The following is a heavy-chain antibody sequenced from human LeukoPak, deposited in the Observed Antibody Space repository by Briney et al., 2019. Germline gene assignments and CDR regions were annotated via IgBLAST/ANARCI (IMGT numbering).Heavy chain of an antibody. J-gene: IGHJ4*02. Sequence: PGGSLRLSCVASGFTFSTFAMNWVRQAPGKGLEWVSSISSSSSYIYYADSVKGRFTISRDNAKNSLYLQMNSLRAEDTAVYYCARDSGGSSHYWGQGTLVTVSS. CDR3: ARDSGGSSHY. CDR2: ISSSSSYI. V-gene: IGHV3-21*01. D-gene: IGHD3-10*01. CDR1: GFTFSTFA.